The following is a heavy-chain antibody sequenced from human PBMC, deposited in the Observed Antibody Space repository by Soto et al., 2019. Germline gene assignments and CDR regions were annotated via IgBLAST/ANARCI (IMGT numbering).Heavy chain of an antibody. CDR1: GGSISSYY. CDR3: ARHGRWHDLDI. CDR2: IYYSGST. V-gene: IGHV4-59*08. D-gene: IGHD1-1*01. Sequence: QVQLQESGPGLVKPSETLSLTCTVSGGSISSYYWSWIRQPPGKGLEWIGYIYYSGSTNYNPSLKGRVTLSVDTSKNPFSLKLSSVTAADTAVYCCARHGRWHDLDIWGQGTMVTVSS. J-gene: IGHJ3*02.